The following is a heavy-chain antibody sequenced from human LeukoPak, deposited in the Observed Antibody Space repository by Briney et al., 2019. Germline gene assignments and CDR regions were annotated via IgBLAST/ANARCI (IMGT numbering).Heavy chain of an antibody. CDR1: GYIFTGYY. CDR2: INPDSGDT. V-gene: IGHV1-2*02. D-gene: IGHD3-9*01. Sequence: ASVKVSCRASGYIFTGYYLHWVRQAPGQGLEWMGWINPDSGDTNFAEKFQGRVSMTRDTSISTAYLELSGLRSDDTAYFYCARVQYYNILTGAFHSWGQGTLVTVSS. J-gene: IGHJ4*02. CDR3: ARVQYYNILTGAFHS.